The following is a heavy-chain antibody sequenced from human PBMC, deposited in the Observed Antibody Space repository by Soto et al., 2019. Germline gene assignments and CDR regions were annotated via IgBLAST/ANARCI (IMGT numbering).Heavy chain of an antibody. CDR1: GFTLSSYW. Sequence: GGSLRLSCAASGFTLSSYWMHWVRQVPGQGLVWVSRINTDGSATNYADSVKGRFTMSRDNARNTMYLQMNSLRAEDTAVYYCVRGYSDYWGQGTLVTVSS. V-gene: IGHV3-74*01. CDR2: INTDGSAT. D-gene: IGHD6-13*01. CDR3: VRGYSDY. J-gene: IGHJ4*02.